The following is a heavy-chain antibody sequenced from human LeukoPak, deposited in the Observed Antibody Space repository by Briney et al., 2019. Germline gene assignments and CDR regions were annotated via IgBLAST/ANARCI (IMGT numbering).Heavy chain of an antibody. CDR1: GFTFSSYG. CDR3: AKRVAHSSGAYWDY. D-gene: IGHD6-19*01. CDR2: ISGGGGGT. Sequence: GGSLRLSCEASGFTFSSYGMSWVRQAPGKGLEWVSAISGGGGGTYYADSVKGRFTISRDNSKNTLYPRMNSLRAEDAAVYFCAKRVAHSSGAYWDYWGQGILVTVSS. J-gene: IGHJ4*02. V-gene: IGHV3-23*01.